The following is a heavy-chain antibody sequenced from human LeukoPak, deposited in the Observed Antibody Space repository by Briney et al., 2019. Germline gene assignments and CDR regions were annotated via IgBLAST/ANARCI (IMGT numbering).Heavy chain of an antibody. CDR3: ARLRFGSGSLMGGPVKGRYYYYYMDV. Sequence: PGGSLRLSCAASGFTFSSYSMNWVRQAPGKGLEWVSSISSSSSYIYYADSVKGRFTISRDNAKNSLYLQMNSLRAEDTAVYYCARLRFGSGSLMGGPVKGRYYYYYMDVWGKGTTVTVSS. CDR2: ISSSSSYI. V-gene: IGHV3-21*01. D-gene: IGHD3-10*01. CDR1: GFTFSSYS. J-gene: IGHJ6*03.